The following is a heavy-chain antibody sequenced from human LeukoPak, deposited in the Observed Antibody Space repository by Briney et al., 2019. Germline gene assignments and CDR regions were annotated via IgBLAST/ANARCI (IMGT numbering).Heavy chain of an antibody. CDR3: GRGDYYYYGMDV. J-gene: IGHJ6*02. CDR2: IRPDGSST. Sequence: GGSLRLSRAASGFTFSSYWMHWVRQAPGKGLVWVSRIRPDGSSTNYADSVKGRFTISRDNAENTLYLQMNSLRVDDTAVYYCGRGDYYYYGMDVWGQGTTVTVSS. V-gene: IGHV3-74*01. CDR1: GFTFSSYW.